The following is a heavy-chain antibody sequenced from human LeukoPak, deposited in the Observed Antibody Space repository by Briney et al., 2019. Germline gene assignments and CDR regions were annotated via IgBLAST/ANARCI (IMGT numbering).Heavy chain of an antibody. D-gene: IGHD3-22*01. Sequence: SVKVSCKASGGSFSRYAISWVRQAPGQGLEWMGGIIPIFGTANYAQKFQGRVTITADESTRTAYMELRTLRSEDTAIYYCARGSGETGGYYYVYWGRGTPVTVSS. CDR1: GGSFSRYA. J-gene: IGHJ4*02. CDR3: ARGSGETGGYYYVY. CDR2: IIPIFGTA. V-gene: IGHV1-69*13.